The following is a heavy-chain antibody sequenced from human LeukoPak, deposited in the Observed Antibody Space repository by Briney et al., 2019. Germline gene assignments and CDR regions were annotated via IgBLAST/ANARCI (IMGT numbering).Heavy chain of an antibody. V-gene: IGHV4-59*08. J-gene: IGHJ2*01. Sequence: SDTLSLTCSFSGGFTSSYYWSWSRQPPEEGQEWSGYIYYSGCTNYNPSLKSRVTISVDTSNNQSSLQLSSLTAADTAVYYCATHTSSCGRHFVRWGRGALVAVSS. D-gene: IGHD2-2*01. CDR3: ATHTSSCGRHFVR. CDR2: IYYSGCT. CDR1: GGFTSSYY.